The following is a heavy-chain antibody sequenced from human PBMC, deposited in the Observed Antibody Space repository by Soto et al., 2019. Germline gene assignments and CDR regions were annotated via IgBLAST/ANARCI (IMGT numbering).Heavy chain of an antibody. CDR2: ISDSATTI. V-gene: IGHV3-11*01. D-gene: IGHD3-22*01. J-gene: IGHJ5*02. CDR3: ARDTAFISSGLFNP. CDR1: GFTFSDYY. Sequence: XGALILSCPAAGFTFSDYYISWIRQAPGKGLGWISHISDSATTIYYADSVKGRFTISRDNARKSLFLHMNSLRAEDTAVYYCARDTAFISSGLFNPWGQGTLVTVSS.